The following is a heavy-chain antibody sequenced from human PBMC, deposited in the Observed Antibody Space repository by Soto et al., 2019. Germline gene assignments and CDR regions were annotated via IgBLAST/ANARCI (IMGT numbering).Heavy chain of an antibody. CDR2: IYDDGSRT. J-gene: IGHJ5*02. CDR1: GFPFSNSW. V-gene: IGHV3-74*01. CDR3: VRGFSGFDP. Sequence: PGGSLILSCAASGFPFSNSWMHWVRQVPGKGLVWVSRIYDDGSRTTYADSVKGRFTISRDNAKNTLYLEMNSLRVEDTAVYYCVRGFSGFDPWGQGTLVTVSS.